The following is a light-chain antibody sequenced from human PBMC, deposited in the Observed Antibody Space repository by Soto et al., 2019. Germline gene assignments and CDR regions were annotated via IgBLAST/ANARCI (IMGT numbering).Light chain of an antibody. J-gene: IGKJ4*01. CDR2: DAS. Sequence: EIVLTQSPATLSLSPGERATLSCRASQSVGGSLAWYQQKPGQAPRLLIYDASNRATGIPARFSGSGSGTDFTLTINSLEPEDFAVYYCQQRSNWPLTFGGGTKVEIK. CDR1: QSVGGS. V-gene: IGKV3-11*01. CDR3: QQRSNWPLT.